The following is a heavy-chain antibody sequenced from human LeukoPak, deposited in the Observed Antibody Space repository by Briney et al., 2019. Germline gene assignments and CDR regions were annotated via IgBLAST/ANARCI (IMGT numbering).Heavy chain of an antibody. Sequence: PSETLSLTCTVSGGSISSGSYYWDWIRQPPGKGLEWIGSIYYSGSTYYNPSLKSRVTISVDTSKNQFSLKLSSVTAADTAVYYCARLGYCSSTSCFYYFDHWGQGTLVTVSS. V-gene: IGHV4-39*01. CDR2: IYYSGST. CDR3: ARLGYCSSTSCFYYFDH. J-gene: IGHJ4*02. D-gene: IGHD2-2*01. CDR1: GGSISSGSYY.